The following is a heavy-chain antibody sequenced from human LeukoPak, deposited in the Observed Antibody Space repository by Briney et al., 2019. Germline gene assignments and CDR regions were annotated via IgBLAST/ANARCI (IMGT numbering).Heavy chain of an antibody. CDR2: ISTYNGNT. Sequence: GASVKVSCKASGYSFTSYNINWVRQAPGQGLGWIGWISTYNGNTNYAQKLQGRVTMTTETSSSTAYMELWGLTSDDTAMYYCAKLTGYTNSWYDSWGQGTLVIVSS. D-gene: IGHD6-13*01. J-gene: IGHJ5*01. CDR1: GYSFTSYN. V-gene: IGHV1-18*01. CDR3: AKLTGYTNSWYDS.